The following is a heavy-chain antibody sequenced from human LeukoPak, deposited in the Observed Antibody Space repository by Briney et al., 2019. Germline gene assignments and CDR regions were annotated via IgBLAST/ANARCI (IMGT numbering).Heavy chain of an antibody. V-gene: IGHV4-4*09. CDR2: IYTSGST. CDR1: GGSISSYY. Sequence: SETLSLTCTVPGGSISSYYWSWIRQPPGKGLEWIGYIYTSGSTNYNPSLKSRVTISVDTSKNQFSLKLSSVTAADTAVYYCARSPNYDFWSGYPYYFDYWGQGTLVTVSS. D-gene: IGHD3-3*01. CDR3: ARSPNYDFWSGYPYYFDY. J-gene: IGHJ4*02.